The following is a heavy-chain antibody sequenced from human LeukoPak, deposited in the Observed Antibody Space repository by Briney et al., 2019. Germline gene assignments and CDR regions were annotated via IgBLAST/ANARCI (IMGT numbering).Heavy chain of an antibody. CDR3: TRPAYSGSYESIDY. CDR2: IRSKAYGGTT. V-gene: IGHV3-49*04. CDR1: GFTFGDYA. J-gene: IGHJ4*02. Sequence: PGRSLRLSCTASGFTFGDYAMSWVRQAPGKGLEWVGFIRSKAYGGTTEYAASVKGRFTISRDDSKSIAYLQMNSLKTEDTAVYYCTRPAYSGSYESIDYWGQGTLVTVSS. D-gene: IGHD1-26*01.